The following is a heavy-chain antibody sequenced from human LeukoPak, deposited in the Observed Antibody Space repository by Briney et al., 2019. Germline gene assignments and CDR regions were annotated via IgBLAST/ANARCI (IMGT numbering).Heavy chain of an antibody. V-gene: IGHV1-18*01. J-gene: IGHJ2*01. D-gene: IGHD6-13*01. Sequence: GASVKVSCKASGYTFTSYGISWVRQAPGQGLEWMGWISAYNGNTNYAQKLQGRVTMTTDTSTSTAYMELRSLRSDDTAVYYCAREAPYSSSFRGRGLGYFDLWGRGTLVTVSS. CDR2: ISAYNGNT. CDR3: AREAPYSSSFRGRGLGYFDL. CDR1: GYTFTSYG.